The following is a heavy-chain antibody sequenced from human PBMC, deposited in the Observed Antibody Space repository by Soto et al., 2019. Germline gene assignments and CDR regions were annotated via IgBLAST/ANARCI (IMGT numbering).Heavy chain of an antibody. CDR2: INNNGSIT. CDR1: GFTFSSFW. D-gene: IGHD3-9*01. V-gene: IGHV3-74*01. J-gene: IGHJ6*02. CDR3: ASDPLTGNTDYGSDV. Sequence: WGSLRLSCAASGFTFSSFWMHWVRQAPGKGLVWVSSINNNGSITAYADSVKGRFTISRDNAKSTLYLQVTSLRAEDTAVYYCASDPLTGNTDYGSDVWGQGTTVTVSS.